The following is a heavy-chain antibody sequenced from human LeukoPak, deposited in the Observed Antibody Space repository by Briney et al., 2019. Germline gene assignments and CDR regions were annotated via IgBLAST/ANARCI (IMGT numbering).Heavy chain of an antibody. CDR2: IYYSGSA. D-gene: IGHD6-25*01. Sequence: PSETLSLTCSVSGGSISDSNYYWGWIRQLPGRGLEWIANIYYSGSAYYSPSLKSRVTVSVDTPKNQFSLKLNSVTAADTAVYYCARQSTIAAARIDPWGQGTLVTVSS. CDR3: ARQSTIAAARIDP. V-gene: IGHV4-39*01. CDR1: GGSISDSNYY. J-gene: IGHJ5*02.